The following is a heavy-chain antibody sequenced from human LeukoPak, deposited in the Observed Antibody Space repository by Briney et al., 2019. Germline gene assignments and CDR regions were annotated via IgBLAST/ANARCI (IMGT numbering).Heavy chain of an antibody. CDR1: GYTFTSYA. V-gene: IGHV1-3*01. J-gene: IGHJ4*02. Sequence: ASVKVSCKASGYTFTSYAMHWVRQAPGQRLEWMGWINAGNGNTKYSQKFQGRVTITRDTSASTAYMELSSLRSEDTAVYYCARAPVSGYSSSWYGYWGQGTLVTVSS. CDR2: INAGNGNT. CDR3: ARAPVSGYSSSWYGY. D-gene: IGHD6-13*01.